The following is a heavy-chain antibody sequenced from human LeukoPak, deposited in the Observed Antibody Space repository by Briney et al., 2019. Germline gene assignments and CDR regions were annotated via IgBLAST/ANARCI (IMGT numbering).Heavy chain of an antibody. Sequence: PGGSLRLSCAASGFTFSSYSMKWVRQAPGKGLEWVSYISSSSSTIYYADSVKGRFTISRDNAKNSLYLQMNSLRAEDTAVYYCAYPGVAVAGTYWGQGTLVTVSS. D-gene: IGHD6-19*01. CDR3: AYPGVAVAGTY. CDR2: ISSSSSTI. V-gene: IGHV3-48*01. J-gene: IGHJ4*02. CDR1: GFTFSSYS.